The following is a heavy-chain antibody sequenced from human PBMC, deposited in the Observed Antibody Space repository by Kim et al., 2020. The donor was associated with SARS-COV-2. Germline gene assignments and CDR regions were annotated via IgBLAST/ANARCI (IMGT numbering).Heavy chain of an antibody. V-gene: IGHV4-39*01. CDR3: ARQGVGVSTASAFFVV. Sequence: SETLSLTCSVSGDSISGCNCYWVWIRQPPGKRLEWIGSAYYTGTTYYNPSLESRVTISVDTSKNQFSLKLTSVTAADTAIYYCARQGVGVSTASAFFVVWGRGTVVSVSS. J-gene: IGHJ2*01. CDR2: AYYTGTT. D-gene: IGHD2-21*02. CDR1: GDSISGCNCY.